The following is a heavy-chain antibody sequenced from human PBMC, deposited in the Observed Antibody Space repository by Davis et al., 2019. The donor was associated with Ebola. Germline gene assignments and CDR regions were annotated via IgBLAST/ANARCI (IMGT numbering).Heavy chain of an antibody. V-gene: IGHV3-74*01. Sequence: GESLKISCAAFGFTFSSYWMHWVRQAPGKGLVWVSRINSDGSSTSYADSVKGRFTISRDNAKNTLYLQMNSLRAEDTAVYYCARDRPSYGDYVYYYGMDVWGQGTTVTVSS. J-gene: IGHJ6*02. D-gene: IGHD4-17*01. CDR1: GFTFSSYW. CDR3: ARDRPSYGDYVYYYGMDV. CDR2: INSDGSST.